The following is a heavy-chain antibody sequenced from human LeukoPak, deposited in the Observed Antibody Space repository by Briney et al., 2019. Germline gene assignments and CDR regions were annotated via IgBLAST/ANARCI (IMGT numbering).Heavy chain of an antibody. CDR2: IDHSGDT. V-gene: IGHV4-4*02. Sequence: SGTLSLTCVVSGGSIIRSNWWSWVRPSPDKGLEWIGEIDHSGDTNYKWSLRNRVTMSVDRSKNQFSLKLTSVTAADTAVYYCTTYYNILTGYTFDSWGPGTLVTVFS. CDR3: TTYYNILTGYTFDS. D-gene: IGHD3-9*01. CDR1: GGSIIRSNW. J-gene: IGHJ4*02.